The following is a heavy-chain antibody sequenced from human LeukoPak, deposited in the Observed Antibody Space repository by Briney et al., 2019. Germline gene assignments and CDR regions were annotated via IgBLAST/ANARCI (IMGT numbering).Heavy chain of an antibody. CDR3: ARAKQETYYYDSSGYCFDY. D-gene: IGHD3-22*01. CDR2: MNWHGGST. V-gene: IGHV3-20*04. CDR1: IFTFSIYS. J-gene: IGHJ4*02. Sequence: PGVSLRLSCAASIFTFSIYSMNCVRQAPGRGLEWLTGMNWHGGSTGYADSVKGRFTLSRDNDKNSLYLQMNSLRAEDTALYYCARAKQETYYYDSSGYCFDYWGQGTLVTVSS.